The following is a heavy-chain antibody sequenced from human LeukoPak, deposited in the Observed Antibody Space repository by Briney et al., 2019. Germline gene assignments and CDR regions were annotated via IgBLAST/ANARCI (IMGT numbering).Heavy chain of an antibody. V-gene: IGHV3-11*04. CDR2: ISGSGSFI. CDR3: ARARGLWFGELSPDY. Sequence: PGGSLRLSCAASGFTFSDYYMSWIRQAPGKGLEWLSYISGSGSFIYYADSVKGQLTISRDNAKNSLYLQMNSLRVEDTAVYYCARARGLWFGELSPDYWGQGTLVTVSS. J-gene: IGHJ4*02. D-gene: IGHD3-10*01. CDR1: GFTFSDYY.